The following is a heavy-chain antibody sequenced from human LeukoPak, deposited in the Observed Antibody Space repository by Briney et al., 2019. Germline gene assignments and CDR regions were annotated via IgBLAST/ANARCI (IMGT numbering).Heavy chain of an antibody. V-gene: IGHV4-39*01. Sequence: SETLSLTCTVSGDSLSSSRYYWGWIRQPPGKELEWIGSVYFSGNTYYNPSLTSRVTISIDTSKNQFSLNLTSVTATDTAVYYCARQFDSLWGQGTLVTVSS. CDR2: VYFSGNT. J-gene: IGHJ4*02. CDR3: ARQFDSL. D-gene: IGHD3-10*01. CDR1: GDSLSSSRYY.